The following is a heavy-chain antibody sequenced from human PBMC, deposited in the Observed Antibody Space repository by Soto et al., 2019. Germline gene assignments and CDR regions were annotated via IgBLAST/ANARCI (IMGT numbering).Heavy chain of an antibody. J-gene: IGHJ4*02. CDR3: ARGGIQLSYAFDH. Sequence: SETLSLTCTVSGGSISSYYWSWIRQPPGKGLEWIGYIYYSGSTNYNPSLKSRVTISVDTSKNQFSLKLSSVTAADTAVYYCARGGIQLSYAFDHWGQGSLGSVSP. D-gene: IGHD3-10*01. CDR2: IYYSGST. CDR1: GGSISSYY. V-gene: IGHV4-59*01.